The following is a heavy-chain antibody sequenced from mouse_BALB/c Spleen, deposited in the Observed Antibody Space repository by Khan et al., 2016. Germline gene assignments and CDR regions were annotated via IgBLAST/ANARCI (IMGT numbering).Heavy chain of an antibody. J-gene: IGHJ4*01. D-gene: IGHD1-1*01. V-gene: IGHV2-2*02. CDR3: ARKATTVVAERIDYAMDY. Sequence: QVQLKQSGPGLVQPSQSLSITCTVSGFSLTSYGVHWVRQSPGKGLEWLGVIWSGGSTDYNAAFIYRLSISKDNSKSRVSFKVNSMQANDTAIYYCARKATTVVAERIDYAMDYWGQGTSVTVSS. CDR1: GFSLTSYG. CDR2: IWSGGST.